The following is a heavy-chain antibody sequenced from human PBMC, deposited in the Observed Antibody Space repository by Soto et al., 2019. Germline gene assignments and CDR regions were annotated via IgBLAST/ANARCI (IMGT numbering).Heavy chain of an antibody. D-gene: IGHD2-15*01. Sequence: GESLKISCKGSGYSFTNYWIGWVRQMPGKGLEWMGIIYPDDSDTRYSPSFQGQVTIPADKSITTAYLQWSSLKASDTAMYYCARGTAATRYYYYYGMDVWGQGTTVTVSS. J-gene: IGHJ6*02. CDR3: ARGTAATRYYYYYGMDV. V-gene: IGHV5-51*01. CDR2: IYPDDSDT. CDR1: GYSFTNYW.